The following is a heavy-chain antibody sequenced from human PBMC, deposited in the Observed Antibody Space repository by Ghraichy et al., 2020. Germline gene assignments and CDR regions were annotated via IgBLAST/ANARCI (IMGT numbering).Heavy chain of an antibody. D-gene: IGHD6-19*01. V-gene: IGHV4-34*01. Sequence: SQTLSLTCAVYGGSFSGYYWSWIRQPPGKGLEWIGEINHSGSTNYNPSLKSRVTISVDTSKNQFSLKLSSVTAADTAVYYCASSGRSSGWSYNWFDPWGQGTLVTVSS. CDR3: ASSGRSSGWSYNWFDP. J-gene: IGHJ5*02. CDR1: GGSFSGYY. CDR2: INHSGST.